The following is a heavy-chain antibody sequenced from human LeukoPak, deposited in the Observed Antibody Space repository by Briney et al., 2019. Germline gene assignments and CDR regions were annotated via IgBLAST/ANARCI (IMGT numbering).Heavy chain of an antibody. CDR2: IYYTGRT. Sequence: PAETLSLTCTVSGGSISGSYWSWIRQPPGKGLEWIGYIYYTGRTNYNPSLKNRVTISVDTSKNQFSLKLTSVTAADAAFYYCARARRNMGTWHGFDSWGQGTLVTVSS. CDR3: ARARRNMGTWHGFDS. V-gene: IGHV4-59*01. J-gene: IGHJ4*02. CDR1: GGSISGSY. D-gene: IGHD1-14*01.